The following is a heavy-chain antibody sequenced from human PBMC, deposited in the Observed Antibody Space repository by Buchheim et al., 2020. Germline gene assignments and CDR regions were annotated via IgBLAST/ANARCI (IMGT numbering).Heavy chain of an antibody. V-gene: IGHV4-30-2*01. CDR2: IYHSGST. Sequence: QLQLQESGSGLVKPSQTLSLTCAVSGGSISSGGYSWSWIRQPPGKGLEWIRYIYHSGSTYYNPSLKSRVTISVDRSKNQFSLKLSSVTAADTAVYYCARAGIMITFGAPFLEYYFDYWGQGTL. D-gene: IGHD3-16*01. J-gene: IGHJ4*02. CDR3: ARAGIMITFGAPFLEYYFDY. CDR1: GGSISSGGYS.